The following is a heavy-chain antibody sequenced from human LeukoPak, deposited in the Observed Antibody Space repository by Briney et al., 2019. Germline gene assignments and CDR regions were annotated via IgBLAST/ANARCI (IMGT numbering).Heavy chain of an antibody. CDR2: ISAYNGNT. J-gene: IGHJ4*02. CDR1: GYTFPSYG. D-gene: IGHD3-10*01. Sequence: SVKVSCKASGYTFPSYGISWVRQAPGQGLEWMGWISAYNGNTNYAQKLQGRVTMTTDTSTSTAYMELRSLRSDDTAVYYCARDSPNMVRGVIPYWGQGTLVTVSS. CDR3: ARDSPNMVRGVIPY. V-gene: IGHV1-18*01.